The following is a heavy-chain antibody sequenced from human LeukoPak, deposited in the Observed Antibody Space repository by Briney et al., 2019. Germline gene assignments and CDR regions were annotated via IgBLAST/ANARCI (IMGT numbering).Heavy chain of an antibody. J-gene: IGHJ3*02. CDR2: IYRDGTI. Sequence: GGPLRLSCAASGFTVSSNYMSWVRQAPGKGLEWISIIYRDGTIYYADSVKDRFTISRDNSKNTLDLQMNSLGAEDTAVYYCAREWEFYYNSRRGAFDIWGQGTMVTVSS. V-gene: IGHV3-66*01. D-gene: IGHD3-22*01. CDR1: GFTVSSNY. CDR3: AREWEFYYNSRRGAFDI.